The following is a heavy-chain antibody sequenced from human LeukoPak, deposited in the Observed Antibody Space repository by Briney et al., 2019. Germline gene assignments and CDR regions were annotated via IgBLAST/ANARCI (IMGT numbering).Heavy chain of an antibody. J-gene: IGHJ6*02. V-gene: IGHV3-53*01. CDR1: GYTVSSNY. CDR3: ARDVTMVRGAQDYYGMDV. Sequence: GGSLRLSCAASGYTVSSNYMSWVRQAPGKGLEWVSVIYSGGSTYYVDSVKGRFTISRDNSKNTLYLQMNSLRAEDTAVYFCARDVTMVRGAQDYYGMDVWGQGTTVTVSS. D-gene: IGHD3-10*01. CDR2: IYSGGST.